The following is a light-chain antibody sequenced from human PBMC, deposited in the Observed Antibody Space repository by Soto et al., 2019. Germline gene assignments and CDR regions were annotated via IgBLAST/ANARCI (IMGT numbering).Light chain of an antibody. CDR3: QQYYSYLSIT. CDR1: QGISSY. J-gene: IGKJ5*01. CDR2: AAS. V-gene: IGKV1-8*01. Sequence: AIRMTQSPSSLSASTGDRVTITCRASQGISSYLAWYQQKPGKAPKLLIYAASTLQSGVPTRFSGSGSGTAYTLPISCLQSEDFATYYCQQYYSYLSITFGQGTRLEIK.